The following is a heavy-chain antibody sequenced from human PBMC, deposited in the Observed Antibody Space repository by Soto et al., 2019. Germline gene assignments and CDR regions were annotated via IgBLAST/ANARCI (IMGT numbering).Heavy chain of an antibody. CDR1: GGTFSSNA. Sequence: QVQLVQSGAEVKKPGSSVKVSCKASGGTFSSNAISWVRQAPGQGLEWMGGIIPIFGTANYAQKFQGRVTMTADESPSTAYMELSSLRSEATAVYYCARHPGGRGYYYGMDVWGQGTTVTVYS. D-gene: IGHD2-15*01. J-gene: IGHJ6*02. CDR3: ARHPGGRGYYYGMDV. CDR2: IIPIFGTA. V-gene: IGHV1-69*12.